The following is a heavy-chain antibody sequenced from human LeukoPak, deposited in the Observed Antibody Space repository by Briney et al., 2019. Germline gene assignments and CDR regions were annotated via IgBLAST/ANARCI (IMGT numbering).Heavy chain of an antibody. D-gene: IGHD2/OR15-2a*01. CDR1: GYNYVIHW. CDR2: IYPGDSDT. Sequence: GESLKISCEGSGYNYVIHWIAWVRQKPGQGLEWMGSIYPGDSDTRYSPSFQGQVTISVDKSNNTAYLQWSGLKASDAAIYYCARRRRYCTSTTCYDDFFDYWGQGALVTVSS. J-gene: IGHJ4*02. CDR3: ARRRRYCTSTTCYDDFFDY. V-gene: IGHV5-51*01.